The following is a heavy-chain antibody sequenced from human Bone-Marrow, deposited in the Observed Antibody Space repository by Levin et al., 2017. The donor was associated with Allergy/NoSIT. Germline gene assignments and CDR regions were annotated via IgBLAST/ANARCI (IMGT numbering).Heavy chain of an antibody. V-gene: IGHV3-33*01. CDR3: ARGTSTDCSGTSCYATGDY. J-gene: IGHJ4*02. CDR2: LWYDGSNK. D-gene: IGHD2-2*01. CDR1: GFPFSNSG. Sequence: LSLTCAASGFPFSNSGMHWVRPAPGKGLEWVASLWYDGSNKHYADSVKGRFTISRDNSKNTLYVQMNSLRAEDTAVYYCARGTSTDCSGTSCYATGDYWGQGTLVTVSS.